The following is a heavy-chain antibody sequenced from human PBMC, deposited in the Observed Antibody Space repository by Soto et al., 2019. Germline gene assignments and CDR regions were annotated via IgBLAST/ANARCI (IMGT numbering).Heavy chain of an antibody. CDR2: ISYDGSNK. D-gene: IGHD3-22*01. CDR3: AKLSAEYYDSSGNFDY. J-gene: IGHJ4*02. Sequence: PGGSLRLSCAASGFTFSSYGMHWVRQAPGKGLEWVAVISYDGSNKYYADSVKGRFTISRDNSKNTLYLQMNSLRAEDTAVYYCAKLSAEYYDSSGNFDYWGQGTLVTVSS. V-gene: IGHV3-30*18. CDR1: GFTFSSYG.